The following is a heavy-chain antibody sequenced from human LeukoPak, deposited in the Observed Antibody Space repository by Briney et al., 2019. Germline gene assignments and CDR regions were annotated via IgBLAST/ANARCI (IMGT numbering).Heavy chain of an antibody. J-gene: IGHJ4*02. Sequence: PGGSLRLSCAASGFTFSSYWMHWVRQAPGKGLVWVSRINSDGSSTSYADSVKGRFTISRDNAKSTLYLQMNSLRAEDTAVYYCARNHDYVQPFDYWGQGTPVTVSS. V-gene: IGHV3-74*01. D-gene: IGHD3-16*01. CDR3: ARNHDYVQPFDY. CDR1: GFTFSSYW. CDR2: INSDGSST.